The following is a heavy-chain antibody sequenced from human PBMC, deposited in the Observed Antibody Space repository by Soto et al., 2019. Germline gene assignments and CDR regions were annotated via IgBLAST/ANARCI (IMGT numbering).Heavy chain of an antibody. Sequence: GGSLRLSCAASGFTVSSNYMSWVRQAPGKGLEWVSVIYSGGSTYYADSVKGRFTISRDNSKNTLYLQMNSLRAEDTAVYYCARGQVDYGNEDAFDIWGQGTMVTVSS. V-gene: IGHV3-66*01. CDR2: IYSGGST. D-gene: IGHD4-17*01. CDR1: GFTVSSNY. J-gene: IGHJ3*02. CDR3: ARGQVDYGNEDAFDI.